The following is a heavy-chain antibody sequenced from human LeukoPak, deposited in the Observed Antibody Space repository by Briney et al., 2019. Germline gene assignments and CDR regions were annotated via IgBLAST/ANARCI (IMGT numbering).Heavy chain of an antibody. D-gene: IGHD3-9*01. Sequence: ASVKVSCKASGYTLTSYDINWVRQATGQGLEWMGWMNPNSGNTGYAQKFQGRVTMTRNTSISTAYMELSSQRSEDTAVYYCARGDVGVLRYFDWLYYFDYWGQGTLVTVSS. CDR3: ARGDVGVLRYFDWLYYFDY. CDR2: MNPNSGNT. V-gene: IGHV1-8*01. J-gene: IGHJ4*02. CDR1: GYTLTSYD.